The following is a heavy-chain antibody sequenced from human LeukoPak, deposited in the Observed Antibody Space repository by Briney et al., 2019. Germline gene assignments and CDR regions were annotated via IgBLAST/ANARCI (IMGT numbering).Heavy chain of an antibody. J-gene: IGHJ4*02. CDR2: FDPEDGET. CDR3: ASVIAARPDYFDY. D-gene: IGHD6-6*01. CDR1: GYTLTELS. V-gene: IGHV1-24*01. Sequence: ASVKVSCKVSGYTLTELSMHWVRQAPGRGLEWMGGFDPEDGETIYAQKFQGRVTITTDESTSTAYMELSSLRSEDTAVYYCASVIAARPDYFDYWGQGTLVTVSS.